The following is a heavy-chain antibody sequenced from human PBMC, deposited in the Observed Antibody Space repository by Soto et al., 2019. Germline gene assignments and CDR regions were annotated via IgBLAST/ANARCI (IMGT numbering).Heavy chain of an antibody. Sequence: GASVNGTCKASVGTFSKDPIRGVRQARAQGLEWMGGIIPIFGTANYAQKFQGRVTITADESTSTAYMEQRSLGSEDTAVYYCTRCIAAAGTYYYHYGMDVWGQGPTVTVSS. CDR2: IIPIFGTA. CDR1: VGTFSKDP. J-gene: IGHJ6*02. D-gene: IGHD6-13*01. V-gene: IGHV1-69*13. CDR3: TRCIAAAGTYYYHYGMDV.